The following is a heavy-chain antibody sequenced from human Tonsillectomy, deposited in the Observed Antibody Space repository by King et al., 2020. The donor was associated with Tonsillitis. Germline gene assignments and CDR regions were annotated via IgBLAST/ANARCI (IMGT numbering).Heavy chain of an antibody. J-gene: IGHJ3*02. CDR3: ARAPNNAFDI. CDR1: GGSFRGYY. CDR2: INHSGST. Sequence: VQLQQWGAGLLKPSETLSLTCAVYGGSFRGYYWSCSRQPPGKGLEWVGEINHSGSTNYNPSLKSRVTISVDTSKNQFSLRLSSVTAADTAVYYCARAPNNAFDIWGQGTVVTVSS. V-gene: IGHV4-34*01.